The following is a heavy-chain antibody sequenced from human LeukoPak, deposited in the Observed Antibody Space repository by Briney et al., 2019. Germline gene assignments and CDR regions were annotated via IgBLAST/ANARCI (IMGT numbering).Heavy chain of an antibody. V-gene: IGHV4-59*08. J-gene: IGHJ6*02. CDR2: VYYSGST. CDR1: GGSISTYF. Sequence: PSETLSLTCTVSGGSISTYFWSWIRQPPGKGLEWIGYVYYSGSTNYNPSLKSRATILVDTSKNQFSLRLTSVSATDTALYYCARRGSGSGGTYAGMDVWGQGTSVTVSS. CDR3: ARRGSGSGGTYAGMDV. D-gene: IGHD2-15*01.